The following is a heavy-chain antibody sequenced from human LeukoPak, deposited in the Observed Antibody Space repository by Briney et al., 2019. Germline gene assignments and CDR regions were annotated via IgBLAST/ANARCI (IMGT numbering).Heavy chain of an antibody. CDR2: INPNSGGT. D-gene: IGHD3-22*01. CDR1: GYTFTGYY. J-gene: IGHJ4*02. V-gene: IGHV1-2*02. CDR3: ARRTVYYYDSSGYQNYFDY. Sequence: ASVKVSCKASGYTFTGYYMHWVRQAPGQGLEWMGWINPNSGGTNYAQKFQGRVTMTTDTSTSTAYMELRSLRSDDTAVYYCARRTVYYYDSSGYQNYFDYWGQGTLVTVSS.